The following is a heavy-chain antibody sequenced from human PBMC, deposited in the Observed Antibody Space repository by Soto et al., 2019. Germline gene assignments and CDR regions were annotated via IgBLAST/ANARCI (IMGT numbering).Heavy chain of an antibody. CDR1: GFTFSRYY. J-gene: IGHJ3*02. Sequence: GGSLRLSCAASGFTFSRYYMNWVRQAPGKGLEWVSSISTTSTYTHYADSLKGRFTISRDNAKKLLYLQMDSLRAEDTAVYYCARDDGMSSTNVKAFDIWGQGTKVTVSS. V-gene: IGHV3-21*01. CDR3: ARDDGMSSTNVKAFDI. CDR2: ISTTSTYT. D-gene: IGHD2-2*01.